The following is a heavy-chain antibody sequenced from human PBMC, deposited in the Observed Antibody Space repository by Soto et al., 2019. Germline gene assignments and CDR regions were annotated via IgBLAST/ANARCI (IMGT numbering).Heavy chain of an antibody. CDR1: GFTFSSYA. CDR3: AREIERLLGY. Sequence: QVQLVESGGGVVQPGRSLRLSCAASGFTFSSYAMHWVRQAPGKGLVWVAVISYDGSNKYYADSVKGRFTISRDNAKNSRYLQMHSLRAEDTTVYYCAREIERLLGYWGQGTLVTVSS. D-gene: IGHD3-3*01. CDR2: ISYDGSNK. V-gene: IGHV3-30-3*01. J-gene: IGHJ4*02.